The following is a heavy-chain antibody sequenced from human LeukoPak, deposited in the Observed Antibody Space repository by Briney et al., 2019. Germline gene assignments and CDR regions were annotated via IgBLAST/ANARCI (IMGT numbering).Heavy chain of an antibody. CDR1: GYTLTELS. Sequence: GASVKVSCKVSGYTLTELSMHWVRQAPGKGLEWMGGFDPEDGETIYAQKFQGRVTMTRNTSISTAYMELSSLRSEDTAVYYCARGRDSSGYYYVDYWGQGTLVTVSS. J-gene: IGHJ4*02. CDR2: FDPEDGET. CDR3: ARGRDSSGYYYVDY. D-gene: IGHD3-22*01. V-gene: IGHV1-24*01.